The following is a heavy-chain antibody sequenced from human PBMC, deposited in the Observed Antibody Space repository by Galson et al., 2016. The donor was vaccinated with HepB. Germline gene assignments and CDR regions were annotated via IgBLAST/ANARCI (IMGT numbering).Heavy chain of an antibody. CDR2: IKPTGGNT. Sequence: SVKVSCKASGYTFNTYNMHWVRQAPGQGLEWMGIIKPTGGNTIYEPKFQDRITMTRDTSTSTVYMELISLRSEDTAVYYCARELDHSFYFDYWGQGTLLTVSS. J-gene: IGHJ4*02. CDR3: ARELDHSFYFDY. V-gene: IGHV1-46*02. CDR1: GYTFNTYN. D-gene: IGHD1-14*01.